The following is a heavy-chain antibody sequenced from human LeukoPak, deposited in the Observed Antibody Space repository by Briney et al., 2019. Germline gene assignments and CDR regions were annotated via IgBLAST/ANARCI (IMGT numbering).Heavy chain of an antibody. CDR2: IYSDDST. V-gene: IGHV3-66*01. D-gene: IGHD6-19*01. J-gene: IGHJ4*02. CDR1: GFTVSNNY. CDR3: ARGYSSGWYYFDY. Sequence: GGSLRLSCAASGFTVSNNYMSWVRQAPGKGLEWVSVIYSDDSTYYADSVKGRFTISRDNSKNTLYLQMNSLRAEDTAVYYCARGYSSGWYYFDYWGQGTLVTVSS.